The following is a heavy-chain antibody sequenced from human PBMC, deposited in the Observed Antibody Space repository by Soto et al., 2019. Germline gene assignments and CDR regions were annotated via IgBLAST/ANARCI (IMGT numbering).Heavy chain of an antibody. CDR3: AKDKGGGYCSSTSCLYSFDY. V-gene: IGHV3-23*01. Sequence: EVQLLESGGGLVQPGGSLRLSCTASGFTFSTYAMSWVRQAPGKGLEWVSTISDSGSTYYADSVKGRFTISRDNSKNTPYLEMNSLSAEETAVYYCAKDKGGGYCSSTSCLYSFDYWGKGTLVTVSS. CDR2: ISDSGST. D-gene: IGHD2-2*01. J-gene: IGHJ4*02. CDR1: GFTFSTYA.